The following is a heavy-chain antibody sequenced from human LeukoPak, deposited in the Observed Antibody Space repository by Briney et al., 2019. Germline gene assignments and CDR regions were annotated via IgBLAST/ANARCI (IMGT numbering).Heavy chain of an antibody. J-gene: IGHJ4*02. CDR3: AKDPSTIRGGQDRYY. V-gene: IGHV3-30*02. CDR2: IRYDGSNK. Sequence: PGGSLRLSCAASGFTFSSYGMHWVRQAPGKGLEWVAFIRYDGSNKYYADSVKGRFTISRDNSKNTLYLQMNSLRAEDTAVYYCAKDPSTIRGGQDRYYWGQGTLVTVSS. CDR1: GFTFSSYG. D-gene: IGHD5-24*01.